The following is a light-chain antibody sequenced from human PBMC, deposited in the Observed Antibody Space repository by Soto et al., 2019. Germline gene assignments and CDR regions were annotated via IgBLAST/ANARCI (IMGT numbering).Light chain of an antibody. CDR1: QSVLYSSNNKNY. CDR3: QQYYSTPLT. CDR2: WAS. Sequence: DIVMTQSPDSLAVSLGERATINCKSSQSVLYSSNNKNYLAWYQQKPGQPPKLLIYWASTRESVVPDRFSGSRSGTDFTLTISSLQAEDVAVYYCQQYYSTPLTFGQGTKVEIK. V-gene: IGKV4-1*01. J-gene: IGKJ1*01.